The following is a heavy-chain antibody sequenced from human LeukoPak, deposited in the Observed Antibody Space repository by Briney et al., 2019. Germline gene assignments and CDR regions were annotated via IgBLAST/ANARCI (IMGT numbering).Heavy chain of an antibody. CDR2: INHSGST. CDR1: GGSFSGYY. D-gene: IGHD3-22*01. Sequence: SETLSLTCAVYGGSFSGYYRSWIRQPPGKGLEWIGEINHSGSTNYNPSLKSRVTISVDTSKNQFSLKLSSVTAADTAVYYCARGRYDSSGYLPKIFDAFDIWGQGTMVTVSS. J-gene: IGHJ3*02. V-gene: IGHV4-34*01. CDR3: ARGRYDSSGYLPKIFDAFDI.